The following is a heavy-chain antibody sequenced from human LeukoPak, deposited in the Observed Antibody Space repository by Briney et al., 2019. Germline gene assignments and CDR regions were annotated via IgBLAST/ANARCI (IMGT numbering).Heavy chain of an antibody. CDR1: GFTFSSYA. CDR2: ISGSGGST. J-gene: IGHJ4*02. D-gene: IGHD3-3*01. CDR3: AKGAEYYDFWSGYYTLDY. Sequence: GGSLRLSCAASGFTFSSYAMSWVRQAPGKGLEWVSAISGSGGSTYYADSVKGRFTISRDNSKNTLYLQMSSLRAEDTAVYYCAKGAEYYDFWSGYYTLDYWGQGTLVTVSS. V-gene: IGHV3-23*01.